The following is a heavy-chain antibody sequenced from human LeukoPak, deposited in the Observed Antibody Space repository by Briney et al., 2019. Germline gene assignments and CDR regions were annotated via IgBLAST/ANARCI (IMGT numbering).Heavy chain of an antibody. CDR3: ARLFYDFWSGHYYYYMDV. J-gene: IGHJ6*03. D-gene: IGHD3-3*01. V-gene: IGHV4-39*01. CDR2: ISYSGSS. Sequence: SETLSLTCTVSGGSISSSTYYWGWIRQPPGKGLEWIGSISYSGSSYYNPSLKSRVTISVDTSKNQFSLKVSSVTAADKAVYYCARLFYDFWSGHYYYYMDVWGKGTTVTVSS. CDR1: GGSISSSTYY.